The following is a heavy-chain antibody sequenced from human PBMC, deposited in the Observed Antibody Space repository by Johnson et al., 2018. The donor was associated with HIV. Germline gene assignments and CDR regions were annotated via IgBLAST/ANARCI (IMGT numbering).Heavy chain of an antibody. Sequence: QVQLVESGGGVVRPGGSLRLSCAASGFTFSSYGMHWVRQAPGKGLEWVAVIWYDGSNKYYADSVKGRFPISRENSKHTLYLQMNSLRPEGTAVYYCAKDWLADCGGDCHSRAFDIWGHGTMVTVSS. D-gene: IGHD2-21*02. J-gene: IGHJ3*02. V-gene: IGHV3-30*02. CDR2: IWYDGSNK. CDR3: AKDWLADCGGDCHSRAFDI. CDR1: GFTFSSYG.